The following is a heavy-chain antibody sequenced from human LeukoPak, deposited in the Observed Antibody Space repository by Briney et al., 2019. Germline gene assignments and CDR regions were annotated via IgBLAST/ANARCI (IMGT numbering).Heavy chain of an antibody. CDR1: GGSISSGDYY. J-gene: IGHJ2*01. CDR3: ARGEPEGTVDL. Sequence: SQTLSLTCTVSGGSISSGDYYWSWIRQPPGKGLEWIGYIYYSGSTYYNPSLKSRVTISVDTSKNQFSLKLSPVTAADTAVYYCARGEPEGTVDLWGRGTLVTVSS. V-gene: IGHV4-30-4*01. CDR2: IYYSGST.